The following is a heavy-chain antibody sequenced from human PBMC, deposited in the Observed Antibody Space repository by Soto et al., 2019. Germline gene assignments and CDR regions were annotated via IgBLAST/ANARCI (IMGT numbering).Heavy chain of an antibody. CDR3: ATFTSSSSIGY. V-gene: IGHV1-18*04. CDR2: ISPYNGYT. CDR1: VYTFSTYG. Sequence: ASVKVSCKASVYTFSTYGFSWVRQAPGQGLEWVGRISPYNGYTDYAQKFQGRVTMTTETSTSTGYMELRSLTSDDTAVYYCATFTSSSSIGYWGQGTLVTVSP. D-gene: IGHD6-6*01. J-gene: IGHJ4*02.